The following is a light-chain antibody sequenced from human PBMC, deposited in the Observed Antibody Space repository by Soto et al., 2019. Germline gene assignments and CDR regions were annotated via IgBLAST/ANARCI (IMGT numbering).Light chain of an antibody. J-gene: IGKJ1*01. CDR1: QTISNW. V-gene: IGKV1-5*01. CDR2: DVS. CDR3: QQYSSYSPWT. Sequence: DILMTQSPSTLSASVGDRVTITCRASQTISNWLAWYQQKPGMAPKLLIYDVSNLEGGVPSRFSGSGSGTEFTITISSMQPGDFATYYCQQYSSYSPWTFGQGTKVESK.